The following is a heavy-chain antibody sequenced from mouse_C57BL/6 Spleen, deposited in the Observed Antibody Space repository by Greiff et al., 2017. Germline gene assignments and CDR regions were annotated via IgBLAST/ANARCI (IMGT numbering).Heavy chain of an antibody. J-gene: IGHJ2*01. V-gene: IGHV1-53*01. CDR3: ARQPYGSSYDYFDY. CDR2: INPSNGGT. CDR1: GYTFTSYW. D-gene: IGHD1-1*01. Sequence: VQLQQPGTELVKPGASVKLSCKASGYTFTSYWMHWVKQRPGQGLEWIGNINPSNGGTNYNEKFKSKATLTVDKSSSTAYMQLSSLTSEDSAFYYCARQPYGSSYDYFDYWGQGTTLTVSS.